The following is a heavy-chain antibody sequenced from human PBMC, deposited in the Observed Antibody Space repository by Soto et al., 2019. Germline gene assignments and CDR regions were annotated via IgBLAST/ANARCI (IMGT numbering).Heavy chain of an antibody. CDR1: GGTFSSYT. D-gene: IGHD3-22*01. V-gene: IGHV1-69*02. Sequence: QVQLVQSGAEVKKPGSSVKVSCKASGGTFSSYTISWVRQAPGQGLEWMGRIIPILGIANYAQKFQGRVTITADKSTRTAYMELSSLRSEDTAVYYWARAAPMKDYDSSGYSFDYWGQGTLVTVSS. CDR3: ARAAPMKDYDSSGYSFDY. CDR2: IIPILGIA. J-gene: IGHJ4*02.